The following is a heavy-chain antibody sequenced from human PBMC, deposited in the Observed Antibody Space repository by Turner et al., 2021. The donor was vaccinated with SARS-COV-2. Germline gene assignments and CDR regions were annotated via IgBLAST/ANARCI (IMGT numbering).Heavy chain of an antibody. Sequence: QVQLQVSGPGLEKPSATLSLTCPVSGAPLGGSYWSWVRQPPGKGLEWIGYIHFSGTTNYDPSLRSRGTISLDTSKSQFSLHLRSVTAADTAVYYCTRELGYCSDGSGRFEYDYWGQGTRVTVSS. J-gene: IGHJ4*02. CDR1: GAPLGGSY. CDR3: TRELGYCSDGSGRFEYDY. D-gene: IGHD2-15*01. V-gene: IGHV4-59*01. CDR2: IHFSGTT.